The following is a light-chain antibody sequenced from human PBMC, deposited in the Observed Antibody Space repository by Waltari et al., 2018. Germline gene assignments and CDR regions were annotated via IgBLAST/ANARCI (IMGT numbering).Light chain of an antibody. Sequence: QSALTQPPSASGSPGQSVTISCPGTSSDVGGYNYVSWYQQHPGKAPKLMIYEVSKRPSGVPYRFSGSKSGNTASLTVSGLQAEDEADYYCSSYAGSNNFVVFGGGTKLTVL. J-gene: IGLJ2*01. CDR1: SSDVGGYNY. CDR3: SSYAGSNNFVV. V-gene: IGLV2-8*01. CDR2: EVS.